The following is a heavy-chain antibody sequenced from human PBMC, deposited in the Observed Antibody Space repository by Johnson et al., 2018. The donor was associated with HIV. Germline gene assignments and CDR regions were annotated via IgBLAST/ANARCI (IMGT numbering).Heavy chain of an antibody. D-gene: IGHD6-13*01. CDR1: GFTFSNYG. CDR2: IWFDGNNK. J-gene: IGHJ3*02. Sequence: VESGGGVVQPGRSLRLSCAASGFTFSNYGMHWVRQAPGKGLEWVAVIWFDGNNKRYSDSVKGRFTISRDNPNNILYLQMNSLRVEDTAVYYCAKVAVATAAGGVALDIWGPGTMVTVS. V-gene: IGHV3-33*06. CDR3: AKVAVATAAGGVALDI.